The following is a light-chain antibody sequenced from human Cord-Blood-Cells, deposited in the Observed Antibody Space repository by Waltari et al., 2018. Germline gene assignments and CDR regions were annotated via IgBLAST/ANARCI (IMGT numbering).Light chain of an antibody. V-gene: IGLV3-21*04. CDR3: QVWDSSSDHVV. Sequence: SYVLTQPPSVSVAPGKTARITCGGNNIGSKSVHWYQQKPGQAPVLVIYYDSDRPSGIPERFSGSNSGNTATLTIRGVEAGDEADYYCQVWDSSSDHVVFGGGTKLTVL. CDR1: NIGSKS. CDR2: YDS. J-gene: IGLJ2*01.